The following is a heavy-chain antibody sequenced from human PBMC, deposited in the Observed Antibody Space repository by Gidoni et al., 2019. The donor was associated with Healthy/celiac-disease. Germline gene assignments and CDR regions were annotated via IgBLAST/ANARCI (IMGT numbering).Heavy chain of an antibody. J-gene: IGHJ6*02. Sequence: EVQLVESGGDLVQPGRSLRLSCAASGFTFAAYAMHWVRQAPGKGLEWVSGISWNSGSIGYADSVKGRFTISRDNAKNSLYLQMNSLRAEDTALYYCAKDIDFWSGSYYYGMDVWGQGTTVTVSS. CDR3: AKDIDFWSGSYYYGMDV. D-gene: IGHD3-3*01. V-gene: IGHV3-9*01. CDR1: GFTFAAYA. CDR2: ISWNSGSI.